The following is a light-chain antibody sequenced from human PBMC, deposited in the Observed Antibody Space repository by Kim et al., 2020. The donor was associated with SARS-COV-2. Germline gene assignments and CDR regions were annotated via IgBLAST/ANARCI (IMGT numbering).Light chain of an antibody. Sequence: PGGTATFPGGPSRGAVRNGYFPCWFQQNAGQAPLTLYYVTTKHHSWTPAWFSGSLRGAKAALTRSGAEPEDEADYYCLLSFSGVYVFGTGTKVTVL. J-gene: IGLJ1*01. CDR1: RGAVRNGYF. CDR2: VTT. V-gene: IGLV7-46*01. CDR3: LLSFSGVYV.